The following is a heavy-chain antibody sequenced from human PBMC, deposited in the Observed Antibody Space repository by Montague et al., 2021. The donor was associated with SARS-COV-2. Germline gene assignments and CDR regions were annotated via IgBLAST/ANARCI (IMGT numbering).Heavy chain of an antibody. D-gene: IGHD3-10*01. V-gene: IGHV3-30*04. Sequence: SLRLSCAASGFTFSSYAMHWVRQAPGKGLEWVALTSYDGSNKYXXXSXXGRFTISRDNSKNTLYVQMNSLRAEDTAMYYCARAGSGSYRYGMDVWGQGTTVTVSS. CDR1: GFTFSSYA. CDR3: ARAGSGSYRYGMDV. J-gene: IGHJ6*02. CDR2: TSYDGSNK.